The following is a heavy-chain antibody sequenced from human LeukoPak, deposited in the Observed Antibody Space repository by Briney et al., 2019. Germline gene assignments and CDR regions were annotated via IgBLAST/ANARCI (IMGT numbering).Heavy chain of an antibody. Sequence: GGSLRLSCAASGFTFSSYEMNWVRQAPGKGLEWVSYISSSGSTIYYADSVKGRFTISRDNAKNSLYLQMNSLRAEDTAVYYCARDLRAPAEDYSYYYMDVWGKGTTVTVSS. CDR3: ARDLRAPAEDYSYYYMDV. V-gene: IGHV3-48*03. D-gene: IGHD2-2*01. CDR1: GFTFSSYE. CDR2: ISSSGSTI. J-gene: IGHJ6*03.